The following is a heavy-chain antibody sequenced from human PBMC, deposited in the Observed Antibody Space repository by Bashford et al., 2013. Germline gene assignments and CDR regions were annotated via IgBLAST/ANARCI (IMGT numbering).Heavy chain of an antibody. Sequence: SETLSLTCTVSGGSISTYYWSWIRQPPGRGLEWIGYVYYSGSTNYNPSLKSRVTMSVDTSKNQFSLKLSSVTAADTAVYFCARLSLRGSYIDYWGQGTLVTVSS. V-gene: IGHV4-59*08. CDR1: GGSISTYY. CDR2: VYYSGST. CDR3: ARLSLRGSYIDY. J-gene: IGHJ4*02. D-gene: IGHD1-26*01.